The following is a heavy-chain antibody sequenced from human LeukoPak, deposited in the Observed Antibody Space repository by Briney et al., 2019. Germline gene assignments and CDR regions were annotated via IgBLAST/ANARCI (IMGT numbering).Heavy chain of an antibody. D-gene: IGHD3-3*01. J-gene: IGHJ3*02. CDR2: ISGSGGST. CDR3: AKELNDFWSGYLKYNDAFDI. V-gene: IGHV3-23*01. CDR1: GFTFSSYA. Sequence: GGSLRLSCAASGFTFSSYAMSWGRQAPGKGMEWASAISGSGGSTYYADSVKGRFTISRDNSKNTLYLQMNSLRAEDTAVYYCAKELNDFWSGYLKYNDAFDIWGQGTMVTVSS.